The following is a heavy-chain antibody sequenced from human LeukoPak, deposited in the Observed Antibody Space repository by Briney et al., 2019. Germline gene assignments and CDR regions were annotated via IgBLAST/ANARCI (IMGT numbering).Heavy chain of an antibody. Sequence: GGSLRLSCVASGFTFSSHWMHWVRRAPGKGLVWVSRVSSDGSSTMYADSVQGRFTISRDNAKNTLYLQMNSLRAEDTAVYYCARVSAYSSGWSPAKKYYYYYGMDVWGQGTTVTVSS. CDR3: ARVSAYSSGWSPAKKYYYYYGMDV. CDR2: VSSDGSST. D-gene: IGHD6-19*01. V-gene: IGHV3-74*03. CDR1: GFTFSSHW. J-gene: IGHJ6*02.